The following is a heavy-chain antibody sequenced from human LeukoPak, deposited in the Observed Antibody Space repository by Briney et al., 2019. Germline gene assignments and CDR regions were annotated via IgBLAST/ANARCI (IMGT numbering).Heavy chain of an antibody. Sequence: GRSLALSCAASGFGFSDFAMHWVRQAPGKGLEWVAFIQRDGTNEYYADSVKGRFTISRDNSKNTLWLQMYRLRAEDTAVYYCARHGSGRNYFDPLDYWGQGTLVTVSS. CDR1: GFGFSDFA. CDR3: ARHGSGRNYFDPLDY. CDR2: IQRDGTNE. D-gene: IGHD1-26*01. V-gene: IGHV3-33*01. J-gene: IGHJ4*02.